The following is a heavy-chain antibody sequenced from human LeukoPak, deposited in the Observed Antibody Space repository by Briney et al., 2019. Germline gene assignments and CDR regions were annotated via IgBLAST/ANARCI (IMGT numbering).Heavy chain of an antibody. V-gene: IGHV4-61*02. CDR2: IYTSGST. CDR3: ARDHKWSRWFDP. J-gene: IGHJ5*02. Sequence: SQTLSLTCTVSGGSISSGSYYWSWIRQPAGKGLERIGRIYTSGSTNYNPSLKSRVTISVDTSKNQFSLKLSSVTAADTAVYYCARDHKWSRWFDPWGQGTLVTVSS. D-gene: IGHD2-8*01. CDR1: GGSISSGSYY.